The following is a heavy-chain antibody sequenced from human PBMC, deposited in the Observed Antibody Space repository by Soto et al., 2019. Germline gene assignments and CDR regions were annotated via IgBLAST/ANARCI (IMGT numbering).Heavy chain of an antibody. CDR3: AKDLAGYSYGQNPFDY. Sequence: EVQLLESGGGLVQPGGSLRLSCAASGFTFSSYAMSWVRQAPGKGLEWVSAISGSGGSTYYADSVKGRFTISRDNSKNTLYLQMNSPRAEDTAVYYCAKDLAGYSYGQNPFDYWGQGTLVTVSS. CDR2: ISGSGGST. CDR1: GFTFSSYA. J-gene: IGHJ4*02. V-gene: IGHV3-23*01. D-gene: IGHD5-18*01.